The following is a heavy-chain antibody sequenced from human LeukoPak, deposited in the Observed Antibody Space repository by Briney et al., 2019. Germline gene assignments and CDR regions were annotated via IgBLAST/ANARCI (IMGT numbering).Heavy chain of an antibody. CDR1: GGSFSGYY. D-gene: IGHD4-17*01. J-gene: IGHJ5*02. CDR2: IYYSGST. Sequence: SETLSLTCAVYGGSFSGYYWSWIRQPPGKGLEWIGYIYYSGSTNYNPSLKSRVTISVDTSKNQFSLKLSSVTAADTAVYYCARNLYGDYMEYGYNWFDPWGQGTLVTVSS. CDR3: ARNLYGDYMEYGYNWFDP. V-gene: IGHV4-59*01.